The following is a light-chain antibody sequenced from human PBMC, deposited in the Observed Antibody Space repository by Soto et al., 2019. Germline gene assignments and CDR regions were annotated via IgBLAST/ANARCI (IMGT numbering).Light chain of an antibody. CDR3: QSFDHNIRGV. CDR2: QDN. V-gene: IGLV6-57*04. Sequence: NFMLPQPHSVSESPGRTVTISCTRSSGSIATNYVQWYQQRPGRAPVTVIFQDNPRPSGVPDRFSGFIDSSSNSASPTISVLSTEDEADYYCQSFDHNIRGVFGGGTKLTVL. CDR1: SGSIATNY. J-gene: IGLJ3*02.